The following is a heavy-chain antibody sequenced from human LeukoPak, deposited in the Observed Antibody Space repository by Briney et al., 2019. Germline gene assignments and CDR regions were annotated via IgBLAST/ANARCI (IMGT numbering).Heavy chain of an antibody. D-gene: IGHD3-10*01. V-gene: IGHV3-21*01. CDR2: ISSSSSYI. Sequence: GGSLRLSCAASGFTFSSYSMNWVRQAPGKGLEWVSSISSSSSYIYYADSVKGRFTISRDNAKNSLYLQMNSLRAEDTAVYYCARDLVWFGDSEQWGQGTLVTVSS. J-gene: IGHJ4*02. CDR3: ARDLVWFGDSEQ. CDR1: GFTFSSYS.